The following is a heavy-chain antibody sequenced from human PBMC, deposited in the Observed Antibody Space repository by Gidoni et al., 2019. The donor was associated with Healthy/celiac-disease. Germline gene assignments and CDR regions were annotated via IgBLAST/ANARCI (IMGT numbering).Heavy chain of an antibody. Sequence: EVQLVESGGGLVQPGRSLILSCTASGFTFGDYAISWVRQAPGKGLEWVGFIRSKAYGGTTEYAASVKGRLTIARDDSKSIAYLQMNSLKTEDTAVYYCTRDRGSWIRQDGGQGTLVTVSS. V-gene: IGHV3-49*04. J-gene: IGHJ4*02. CDR1: GFTFGDYA. CDR3: TRDRGSWIRQD. D-gene: IGHD5-18*01. CDR2: IRSKAYGGTT.